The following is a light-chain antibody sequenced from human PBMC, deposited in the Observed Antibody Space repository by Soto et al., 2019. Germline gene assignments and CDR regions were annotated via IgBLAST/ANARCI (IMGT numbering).Light chain of an antibody. CDR2: DVI. J-gene: IGLJ1*01. CDR3: SSYTMISTYV. CDR1: SSDVGAYIY. V-gene: IGLV2-11*01. Sequence: QSALTQPRSVSGSPGQSVTFSCTGTSSDVGAYIYVSWYQQHPGKAPKLIIYDVIKRPSGVPDRFSGSKSGNTASLTISGLQAEDEADYYCSSYTMISTYVFGSGTKVTVL.